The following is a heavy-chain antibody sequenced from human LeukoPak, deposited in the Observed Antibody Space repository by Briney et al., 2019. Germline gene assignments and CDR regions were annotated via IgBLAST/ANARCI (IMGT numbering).Heavy chain of an antibody. V-gene: IGHV3-23*01. J-gene: IGHJ3*02. D-gene: IGHD6-19*01. CDR3: AKDQGCSSAWYSRDGFDM. CDR1: GFTFSSYA. CDR2: ISKSGDST. Sequence: GGSLRLSCAASGFTFSSYAMSWVRQAPGKGLEWVSAISKSGDSTFYADSVKGRFTISRDNSQNTLYVQMNSLRAEDTAVYYCAKDQGCSSAWYSRDGFDMWGQGTMVTVSS.